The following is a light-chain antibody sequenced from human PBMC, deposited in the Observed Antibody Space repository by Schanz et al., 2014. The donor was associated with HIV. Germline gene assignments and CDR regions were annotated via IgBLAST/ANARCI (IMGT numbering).Light chain of an antibody. CDR3: SSYGGRNKFVV. Sequence: QSALTQPPSASGSPGQSVTISCTGTSSDVGGYNYVSWYQQHPGKAPKVMIYEVSKRPSGVPDRFSASKSGNTASLTVSGLQAEDEAAYYCSSYGGRNKFVVFGGGTKVTVL. V-gene: IGLV2-8*01. CDR1: SSDVGGYNY. J-gene: IGLJ2*01. CDR2: EVS.